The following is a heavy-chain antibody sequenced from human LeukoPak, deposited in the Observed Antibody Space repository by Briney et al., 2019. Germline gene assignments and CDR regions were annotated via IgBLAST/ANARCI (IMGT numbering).Heavy chain of an antibody. CDR3: ARGPRGLPED. D-gene: IGHD1-14*01. J-gene: IGHJ4*02. V-gene: IGHV4-4*07. CDR2: LFSGGRT. CDR1: DASISGYY. Sequence: SETLSLTCTVSDASISGYYWTWIRQPAGQGLEWIWRLFSGGRTNYNPSLKSRVSMSLDTSNIQFSLEVNFVCAADTAVYYCARGPRGLPEDWGQGTLVTVSS.